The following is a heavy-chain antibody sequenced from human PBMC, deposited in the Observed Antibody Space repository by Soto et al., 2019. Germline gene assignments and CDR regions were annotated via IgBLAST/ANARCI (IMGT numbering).Heavy chain of an antibody. J-gene: IGHJ4*02. CDR2: IYYSGST. Sequence: KPSETLSLTCTVSGGSISSYYWSWIRQPPGKGLEWIGYIYYSGSTNYNPSLKSRVTISVDTSKNQFSLKLSSVTAADTAVYYCARRSGFGELLLFDYWGQGTLVTVS. D-gene: IGHD3-10*01. CDR3: ARRSGFGELLLFDY. CDR1: GGSISSYY. V-gene: IGHV4-59*08.